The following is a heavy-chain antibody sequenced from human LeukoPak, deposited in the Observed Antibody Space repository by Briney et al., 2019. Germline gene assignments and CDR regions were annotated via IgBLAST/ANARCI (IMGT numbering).Heavy chain of an antibody. D-gene: IGHD2-2*01. CDR3: ARHCYLWSSTTWIPRGWFDP. J-gene: IGHJ5*02. Sequence: SETLSLTCTVSGYSISSGYYWGWIRQPPGKGLEWIGSIYHSGSTYYNPSLKSRVTISVDTSKNQFSLKLSSVTAADTAVYYCARHCYLWSSTTWIPRGWFDPWGQGTLVTVSS. CDR2: IYHSGST. CDR1: GYSISSGYY. V-gene: IGHV4-38-2*02.